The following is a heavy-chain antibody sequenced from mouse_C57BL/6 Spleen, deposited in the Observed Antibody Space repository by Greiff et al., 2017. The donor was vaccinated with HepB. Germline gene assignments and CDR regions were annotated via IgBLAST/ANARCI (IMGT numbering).Heavy chain of an antibody. CDR1: GYTFTSYW. CDR3: TRTYSNYRTPFDY. CDR2: IYPGNSDT. D-gene: IGHD2-5*01. Sequence: DVQLQESGTVLARPGASVKMSCKTSGYTFTSYWMHWVKQRPGQGLEWIGAIYPGNSDTSYNQKFKGKAKLTAVTSASTAYMELSSLTNEDSAVYYCTRTYSNYRTPFDYWGQGTLVTVSA. V-gene: IGHV1-5*01. J-gene: IGHJ3*01.